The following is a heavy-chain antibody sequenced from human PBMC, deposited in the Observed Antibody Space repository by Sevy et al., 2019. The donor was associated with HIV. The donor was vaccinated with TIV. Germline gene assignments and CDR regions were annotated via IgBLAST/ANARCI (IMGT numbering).Heavy chain of an antibody. J-gene: IGHJ4*02. D-gene: IGHD3-16*01. CDR2: IYCGGST. Sequence: SETLSLTCIVSGGPISTCTNFWGWIRQPPGKGLEWIGSIYCGGSTYYNPSLKSRVAISVDTSKNQFSLKVNSVSAADMAVYYCARGRITFFHDWGQGALVTVSS. V-gene: IGHV4-39*01. CDR3: ARGRITFFHD. CDR1: GGPISTCTNF.